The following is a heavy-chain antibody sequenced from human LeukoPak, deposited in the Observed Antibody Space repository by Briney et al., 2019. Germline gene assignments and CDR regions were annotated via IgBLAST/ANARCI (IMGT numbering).Heavy chain of an antibody. CDR2: IYYSGST. D-gene: IGHD2-8*01. CDR3: ARDPILYLAYGMDV. J-gene: IGHJ6*02. Sequence: SETLSLTCTVSGGSISSYYWSWIRQPPGKGLEWIGYIYYSGSTNYNPSLKSRVTISVDTSKNQFSLKLSSVTAADTAVYYCARDPILYLAYGMDVWGQGTTVTVSS. CDR1: GGSISSYY. V-gene: IGHV4-59*12.